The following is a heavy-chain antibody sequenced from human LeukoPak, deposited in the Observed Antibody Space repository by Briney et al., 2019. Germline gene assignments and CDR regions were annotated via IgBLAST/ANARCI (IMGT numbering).Heavy chain of an antibody. V-gene: IGHV3-48*01. Sequence: GGSLRLSCAASGFTFSSYNMNWVRQAPGKGLEWVAYISDTANSIHYADSVKGRFTISRDNAKKSVSLQMNSLRVEDTAIYYCARGLLDSSTWNWYFDLWGRGTLVIVSS. D-gene: IGHD6-13*01. CDR3: ARGLLDSSTWNWYFDL. J-gene: IGHJ2*01. CDR2: ISDTANSI. CDR1: GFTFSSYN.